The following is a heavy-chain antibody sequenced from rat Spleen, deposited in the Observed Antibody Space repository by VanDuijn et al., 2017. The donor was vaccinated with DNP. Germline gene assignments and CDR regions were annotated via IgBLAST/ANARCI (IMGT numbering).Heavy chain of an antibody. Sequence: EVQLVETGGGFVQPGRSLKLSCVASGFTFSTNWLYWIRQAPGKGLEWVASINTDGGNTYYPDSVKGRFTISRDNAKNTVYLQINSLRSEDTATYYCAKDAPTVPFDYWGQGVMVTVSS. V-gene: IGHV5-58*01. J-gene: IGHJ2*01. CDR3: AKDAPTVPFDY. D-gene: IGHD3-4*01. CDR1: GFTFSTNW. CDR2: INTDGGNT.